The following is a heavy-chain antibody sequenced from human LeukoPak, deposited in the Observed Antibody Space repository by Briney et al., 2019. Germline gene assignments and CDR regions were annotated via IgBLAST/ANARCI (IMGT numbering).Heavy chain of an antibody. J-gene: IGHJ4*02. CDR1: GFTFSSYS. V-gene: IGHV3-21*01. Sequence: GGSLRLSXAASGFTFSSYSMNWVRQPPGKGLEWLSSISSSSSYIYYADSVKGRFTISRDNAKNSLYLQMNSLRAEDTAVYYCARETWQQLYDYWGQGTLVTVSS. D-gene: IGHD6-13*01. CDR3: ARETWQQLYDY. CDR2: ISSSSSYI.